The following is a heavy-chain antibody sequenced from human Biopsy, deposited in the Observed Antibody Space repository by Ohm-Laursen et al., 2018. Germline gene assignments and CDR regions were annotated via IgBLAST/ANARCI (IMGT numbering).Heavy chain of an antibody. J-gene: IGHJ4*02. CDR1: GFSFSSYG. D-gene: IGHD3-9*01. Sequence: SLRLSCAASGFSFSSYGMHWVRQAPGKGLEWVAVIWYDGTDKFYADSVKGRFTISRDNSKNTLSLQMNSLRVEDTAMYYCLREAATGYYRTADFWGQGTLVTVSS. V-gene: IGHV3-33*08. CDR3: LREAATGYYRTADF. CDR2: IWYDGTDK.